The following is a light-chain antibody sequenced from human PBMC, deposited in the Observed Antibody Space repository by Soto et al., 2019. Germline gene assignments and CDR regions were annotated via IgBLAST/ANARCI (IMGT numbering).Light chain of an antibody. J-gene: IGKJ4*01. V-gene: IGKV1-39*01. CDR1: QSISSY. CDR3: QQSYSTPTT. CDR2: AAS. Sequence: DIQMTQSPSCLSASVGDRVTVTCRASQSISSYLNWYQQKPGKAPKLLIYAASSLHSGVPSRFSGSGSGTDLTLTISSLQPEDFATYYCQQSYSTPTTFGGGTKVEIK.